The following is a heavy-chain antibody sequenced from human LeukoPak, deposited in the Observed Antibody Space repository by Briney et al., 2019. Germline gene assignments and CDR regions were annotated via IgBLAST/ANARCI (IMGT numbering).Heavy chain of an antibody. D-gene: IGHD6-13*01. CDR3: ARDQVGIAAAETPLDY. Sequence: GRSLRLSCAASGFTFSSYGMHWVRQAPGKGLEGVAVIWYDGSNKYYADSVKGRFTISRDNSKNTLYLQMNSLRAEDTAVYYCARDQVGIAAAETPLDYWGQGTLVTVSS. J-gene: IGHJ4*02. V-gene: IGHV3-33*01. CDR2: IWYDGSNK. CDR1: GFTFSSYG.